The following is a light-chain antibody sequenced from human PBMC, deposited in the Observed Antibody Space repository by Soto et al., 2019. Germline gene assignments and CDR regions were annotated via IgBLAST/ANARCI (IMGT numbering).Light chain of an antibody. CDR1: GSNIGAPYD. CDR2: GST. J-gene: IGLJ1*01. CDR3: HSYDSSLSGYV. V-gene: IGLV1-40*01. Sequence: QSVLTQPPSLSGAPGQRVTISCTGSGSNIGAPYDVHWYQHLPGTAPNLLIYGSTNRHSGVPGRFSGSNSGTSASLAITGLQAEDEADYYGHSYDSSLSGYVFGAGTKLTVL.